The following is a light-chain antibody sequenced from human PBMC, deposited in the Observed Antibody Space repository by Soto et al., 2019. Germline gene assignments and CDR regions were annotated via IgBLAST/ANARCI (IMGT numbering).Light chain of an antibody. CDR1: SSDAGRYNH. Sequence: QSVLTPPRSESGSPEQSVTISCTGTSSDAGRYNHISWYQQPPVKPPKLTIHDVSTLPSGVPDRFSGSKSGNTVSPTNSGLQAEDGADYYCCSYAGSFCVFGPGTKVTVL. CDR2: DVS. V-gene: IGLV2-11*01. CDR3: CSYAGSFCV. J-gene: IGLJ1*01.